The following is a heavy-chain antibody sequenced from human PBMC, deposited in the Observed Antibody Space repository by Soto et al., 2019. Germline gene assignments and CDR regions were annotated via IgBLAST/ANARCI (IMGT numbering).Heavy chain of an antibody. CDR2: IIPIFGTA. CDR3: ARGFRSSLYYYYGMDV. J-gene: IGHJ6*02. V-gene: IGHV1-69*13. D-gene: IGHD6-6*01. Sequence: ASVKVSCKASGGTFSSSAISWVRQAPGQGLEWMGGIIPIFGTANYAQKFQGRVTITADESTSTAYMELSSLRSEDTAVYYCARGFRSSLYYYYGMDVWGQGTTVTVSS. CDR1: GGTFSSSA.